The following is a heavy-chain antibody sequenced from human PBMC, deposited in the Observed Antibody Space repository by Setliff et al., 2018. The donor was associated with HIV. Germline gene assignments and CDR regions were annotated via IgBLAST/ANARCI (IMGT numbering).Heavy chain of an antibody. V-gene: IGHV4-59*01. D-gene: IGHD3-3*01. Sequence: PSETLSLTCTVSGDSIRSYYWSWIRQPPGKGLEWLGYVFYSGHTANNPSLKSRLTISVDASKNQFYLKLTSVTAADTAVYYCARATYTTLFGVLMGGGLQYWGPGTLVTVSS. J-gene: IGHJ4*02. CDR3: ARATYTTLFGVLMGGGLQY. CDR1: GDSIRSYY. CDR2: VFYSGHT.